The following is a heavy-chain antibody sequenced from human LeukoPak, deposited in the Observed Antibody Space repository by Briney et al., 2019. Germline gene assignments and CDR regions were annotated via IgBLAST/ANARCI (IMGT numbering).Heavy chain of an antibody. CDR3: TTELGGSCNSVCYYYYYMDV. Sequence: GGSLRLSCAASGFVFSDYGMHWVRQAPGKGLEWVGRIKSKTDGGTTDYAAPVKGRFTIPRDDSKNTLYLQMNSLKTEDTAVYYCTTELGGSCNSVCYYYYYMDVWGKGTTVTVSS. V-gene: IGHV3-15*01. CDR1: GFVFSDYG. D-gene: IGHD2-15*01. CDR2: IKSKTDGGTT. J-gene: IGHJ6*03.